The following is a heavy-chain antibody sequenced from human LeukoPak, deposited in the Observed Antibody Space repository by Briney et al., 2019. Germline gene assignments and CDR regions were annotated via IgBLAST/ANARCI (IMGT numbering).Heavy chain of an antibody. Sequence: SSETLSLTCTVSGGSISSYYWSWIRQPPGKGLEWIGYIYYSGSTNYNPSLKSRVTISVDTSKNQFSLKLSSVTAADTAVYYCARARYSSSWYPEVIDYWGQGTLVTVSS. CDR1: GGSISSYY. CDR2: IYYSGST. J-gene: IGHJ4*02. D-gene: IGHD6-13*01. CDR3: ARARYSSSWYPEVIDY. V-gene: IGHV4-59*01.